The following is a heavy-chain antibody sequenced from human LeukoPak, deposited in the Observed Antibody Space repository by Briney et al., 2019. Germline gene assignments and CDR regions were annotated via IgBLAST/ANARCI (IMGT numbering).Heavy chain of an antibody. CDR1: GGSINNYY. CDR2: IYTRGST. D-gene: IGHD2-2*01. V-gene: IGHV4-4*07. CDR3: TRGRCSSTSCYSYYYYYYMDV. Sequence: RPSETLSLTCTVSGGSINNYYWSWIRQPAGKGLEWIGRIYTRGSTNYNPSLKSRVTISVDTSKNQFSLKLSSVTAADTAVYYCTRGRCSSTSCYSYYYYYYMDVWGKGTTVTVSS. J-gene: IGHJ6*03.